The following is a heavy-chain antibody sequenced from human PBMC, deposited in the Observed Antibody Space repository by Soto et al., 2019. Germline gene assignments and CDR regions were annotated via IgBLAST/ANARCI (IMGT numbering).Heavy chain of an antibody. Sequence: GGSLRLSCAASGFTFSSYGMHWVRQAPGKGLEWVAVIWYDGSNKYYADSVKGRFTISRDNSKNTLYLQMNSLRAEDTAVYYCARDPSDLLMGGAYYYGMDVWGQGTTVTVSS. CDR1: GFTFSSYG. CDR2: IWYDGSNK. V-gene: IGHV3-33*01. CDR3: ARDPSDLLMGGAYYYGMDV. D-gene: IGHD2-8*01. J-gene: IGHJ6*02.